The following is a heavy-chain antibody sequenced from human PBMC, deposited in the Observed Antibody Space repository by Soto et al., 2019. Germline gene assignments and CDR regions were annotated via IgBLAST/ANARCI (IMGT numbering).Heavy chain of an antibody. CDR2: IIPILDVA. V-gene: IGHV1-69*08. J-gene: IGHJ4*02. CDR1: GGTFSTYT. CDR3: ARDGLYCSGGSCYSFDY. D-gene: IGHD2-15*01. Sequence: QVQLVQFGAEVKEPGSSVKVSCKASGGTFSTYTLSWVRQAPGQGLEWMGRIIPILDVANYPQKFQGRVTITADKSTTTAYMELRSLRSEDTAVYYCARDGLYCSGGSCYSFDYWGQGTLVTVSS.